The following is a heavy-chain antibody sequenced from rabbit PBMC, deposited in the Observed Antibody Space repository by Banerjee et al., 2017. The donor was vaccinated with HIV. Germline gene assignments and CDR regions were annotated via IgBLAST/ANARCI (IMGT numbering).Heavy chain of an antibody. CDR3: ARGYSGYNDAFNL. V-gene: IGHV1S45*01. D-gene: IGHD1-1*01. CDR2: IYAGKGST. Sequence: QEQLEESGGDLVKPGGTLTLTCTASGIDFSRYGISWVRQAPGKGLEWIGTIYAGKGSTYYASWAKGRFTISKTSSTTVTLQMTSLTAADTATYFCARGYSGYNDAFNLWGQGTLVTV. CDR1: GIDFSRYG. J-gene: IGHJ4*01.